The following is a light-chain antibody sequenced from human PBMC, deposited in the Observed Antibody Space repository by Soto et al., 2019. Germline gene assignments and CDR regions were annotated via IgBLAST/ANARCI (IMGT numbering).Light chain of an antibody. CDR2: DAS. Sequence: DIQMTQSPSTLSASVGDRVTITCRASQSINIWLAWYQQKAGKAPKLLIYDASTLESGVPSRFIGSGSRTEFTLTISSLQPDDFATYYCQEYNSWRGEWTFGQGTKVEIK. V-gene: IGKV1-5*01. CDR1: QSINIW. CDR3: QEYNSWRGEWT. J-gene: IGKJ1*01.